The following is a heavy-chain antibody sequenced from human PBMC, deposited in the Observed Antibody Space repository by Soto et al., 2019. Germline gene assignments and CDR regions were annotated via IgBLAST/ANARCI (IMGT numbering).Heavy chain of an antibody. J-gene: IGHJ4*02. Sequence: QVQLVESGGGVVQPGRSLRLSCAASGFTFSSYAMHWVRQAPGKGLEWVAVISYDGSNKYYADYVKGRFTISRDNSKNTLKMQMNSLRAEDTAVYYCARVPSSSGRPHFDYWGQGTLVTVSS. CDR2: ISYDGSNK. CDR3: ARVPSSSGRPHFDY. V-gene: IGHV3-30-3*01. CDR1: GFTFSSYA. D-gene: IGHD2-15*01.